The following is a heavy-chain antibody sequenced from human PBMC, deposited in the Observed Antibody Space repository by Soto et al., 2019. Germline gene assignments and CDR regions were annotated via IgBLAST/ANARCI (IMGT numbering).Heavy chain of an antibody. J-gene: IGHJ4*02. D-gene: IGHD1-7*01. CDR1: GFTFNNSW. CDR2: INQDGAER. Sequence: ELQLLESGGGLVQPGGSLRLSCAGSGFTFNNSWMSWVRQAPGKGLECVANINQDGAERHYVDSVKGRFTISRDNAKNSLYLQMNSLRVEDTAVYYCARKELWGQGTLVTVTS. CDR3: ARKEL. V-gene: IGHV3-7*01.